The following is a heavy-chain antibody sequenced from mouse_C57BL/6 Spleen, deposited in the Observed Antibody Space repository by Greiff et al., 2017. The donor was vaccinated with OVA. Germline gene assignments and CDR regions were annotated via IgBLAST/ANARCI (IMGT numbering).Heavy chain of an antibody. Sequence: EVKLQQSGPELVKPGASVKISCKASGYTFTDYYMNWVKQSHGKSLEWIGDINPNNGGTSYNQKFKGKATLTVDKSSSTAYMELRSLTSEDSAVYYCARRGYDYEYWYFDVWGTGTTVTVSS. CDR3: ARRGYDYEYWYFDV. CDR1: GYTFTDYY. J-gene: IGHJ1*03. D-gene: IGHD2-4*01. V-gene: IGHV1-26*01. CDR2: INPNNGGT.